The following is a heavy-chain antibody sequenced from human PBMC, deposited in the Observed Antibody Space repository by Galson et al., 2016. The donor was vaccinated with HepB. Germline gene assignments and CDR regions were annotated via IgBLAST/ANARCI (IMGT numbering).Heavy chain of an antibody. CDR1: GYSFAGYW. CDR3: ARPGDDSGSDH. D-gene: IGHD6-25*01. J-gene: IGHJ4*02. V-gene: IGHV5-51*01. Sequence: QSGAEVKEPGESLRISCETSGYSFAGYWIAWVRQKPGRGLEWMGVIFPGDYDAQYSPAFQGQVTITADRSTSTAYLQWTSLKAADSAMYFCARPGDDSGSDHWGRGTLVTVSP. CDR2: IFPGDYDA.